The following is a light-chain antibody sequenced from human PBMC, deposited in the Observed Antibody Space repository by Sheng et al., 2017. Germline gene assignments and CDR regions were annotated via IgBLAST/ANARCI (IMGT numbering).Light chain of an antibody. Sequence: EIVMTQSPGTLSLSPGERATLSCGASQSLSSSYVAWYQQKPGQAPRLLIYGASSRASGIPDRFSGSGSGTDFTLSISRLEPDDIGVYYCQYGTSPTYTFGQGTKLEIK. CDR2: GAS. V-gene: IGKV3-20*01. J-gene: IGKJ2*01. CDR3: QYGTSPTYT. CDR1: QSLSSSY.